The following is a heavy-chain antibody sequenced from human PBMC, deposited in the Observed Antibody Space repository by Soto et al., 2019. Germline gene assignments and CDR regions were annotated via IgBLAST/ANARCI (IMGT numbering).Heavy chain of an antibody. CDR2: IKQDGSEK. D-gene: IGHD3-3*01. Sequence: AGGSLRLSCAASGFTFSSYWMSWVRQAPGKGLEWVANIKQDGSEKYYVDSVKGRFTISRDNAKNSLYLQMNSLRAEDTAVYYCARGDYDFWSGYYPGYYYGMDVWGQGTTVTVSS. CDR1: GFTFSSYW. CDR3: ARGDYDFWSGYYPGYYYGMDV. V-gene: IGHV3-7*01. J-gene: IGHJ6*02.